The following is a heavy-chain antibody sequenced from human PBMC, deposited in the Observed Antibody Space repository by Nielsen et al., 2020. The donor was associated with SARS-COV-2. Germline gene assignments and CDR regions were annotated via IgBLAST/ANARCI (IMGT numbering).Heavy chain of an antibody. D-gene: IGHD3-16*02. CDR2: IFSNDEK. V-gene: IGHV2-26*01. Sequence: SGPTLVKPTETLTLTCTVSGFSLSNARMGVSWIRQPPGKALEWLAHIFSNDEKSYSTSLKSRLTISKDTSKSQVVLTMTNMDPVDTATYYCARTRMARIMITFGGVIVLDYWGQGTLVTVSS. J-gene: IGHJ4*02. CDR1: GFSLSNARMG. CDR3: ARTRMARIMITFGGVIVLDY.